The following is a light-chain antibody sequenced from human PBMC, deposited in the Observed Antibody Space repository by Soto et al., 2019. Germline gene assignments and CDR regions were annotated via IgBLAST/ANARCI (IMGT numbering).Light chain of an antibody. CDR1: EPFNSHY. Sequence: VLTQSPATLSLSPGERATLSCTTNEPFNSHYLAWYQQKPGQAPMLLIYGASNRATGIPDRFSGSGSGADFALTISRLEPEDFAVYYCQQYGSPLTFGGGTKVEI. CDR2: GAS. J-gene: IGKJ4*01. CDR3: QQYGSPLT. V-gene: IGKV3-20*01.